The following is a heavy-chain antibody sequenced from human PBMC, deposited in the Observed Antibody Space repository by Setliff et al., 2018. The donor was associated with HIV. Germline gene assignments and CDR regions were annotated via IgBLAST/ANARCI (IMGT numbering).Heavy chain of an antibody. Sequence: SVMVSCKASGGTFSSYAISWVRQAPGQGLEWMGGIIPILGIANYAQKFQGRVTITADKSTSTAYMELSSLRSEDTAMYFCAGGWSEDTSVVQVEYFHYWGPGTLVTVSS. CDR2: IIPILGIA. D-gene: IGHD5-18*01. J-gene: IGHJ1*01. CDR1: GGTFSSYA. V-gene: IGHV1-69*10. CDR3: AGGWSEDTSVVQVEYFHY.